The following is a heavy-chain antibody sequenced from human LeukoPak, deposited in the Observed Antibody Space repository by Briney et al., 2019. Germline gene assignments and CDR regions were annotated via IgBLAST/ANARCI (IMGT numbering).Heavy chain of an antibody. J-gene: IGHJ6*03. V-gene: IGHV4-39*07. D-gene: IGHD2-15*01. CDR2: IYHTGST. Sequence: SETLSLTCTVSGGSISSSVNHWGWIRQPPGKGLGWVATIYHTGSTYYNPSLKSRVTTSVDTSKNHFSLKLNSVTAADTAVYYCARIYWQLGYYYMAVWGKGTTVTVSS. CDR1: GGSISSSVNH. CDR3: ARIYWQLGYYYMAV.